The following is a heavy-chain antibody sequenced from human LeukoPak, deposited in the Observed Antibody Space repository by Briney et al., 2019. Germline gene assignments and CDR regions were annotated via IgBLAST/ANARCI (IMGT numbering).Heavy chain of an antibody. J-gene: IGHJ2*01. CDR3: ARDADYYDSSGYYSSWYFDL. CDR1: GGSISSYY. D-gene: IGHD3-22*01. V-gene: IGHV4-59*01. CDR2: IYYSGST. Sequence: SETLSLTCTVSGGSISSYYWSWIRQPPGKGLEWIGYIYYSGSTNYNPSLKSRVTISVDTSKNQFSLKLSSVTAADTAVYYCARDADYYDSSGYYSSWYFDLWGRGTLVTVSS.